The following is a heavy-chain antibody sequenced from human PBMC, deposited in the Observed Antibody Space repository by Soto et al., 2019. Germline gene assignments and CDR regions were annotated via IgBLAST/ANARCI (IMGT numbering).Heavy chain of an antibody. J-gene: IGHJ6*02. V-gene: IGHV4-4*02. CDR3: ARGRGGGYYYYYGMDV. CDR2: IYHSGST. Sequence: QVQLQESRPGLVKPSGTLSPTCAVSGGSISSSNWWSWVRQPPGKGLEWIGEIYHSGSTNYNPSLKSQVTISVDKSKNQFSLKLSSVTAADTAVYDCARGRGGGYYYYYGMDVWGQGTTVTVSS. D-gene: IGHD2-15*01. CDR1: GGSISSSNW.